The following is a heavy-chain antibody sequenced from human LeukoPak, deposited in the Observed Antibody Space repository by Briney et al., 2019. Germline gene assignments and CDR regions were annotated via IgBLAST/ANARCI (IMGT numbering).Heavy chain of an antibody. J-gene: IGHJ6*03. CDR1: GFTFSDYA. CDR2: ISAKSGST. Sequence: GGSLGLSCAASGFTFSDYAMSWVRQAPGKGLEWVSGISAKSGSTYYADFVKGRFTSSRDNSKNTLYLQMNSLRVEDTAVYYCARGPRTVARSGLHYMDVWGKGTTVTVSS. D-gene: IGHD4-23*01. CDR3: ARGPRTVARSGLHYMDV. V-gene: IGHV3-23*01.